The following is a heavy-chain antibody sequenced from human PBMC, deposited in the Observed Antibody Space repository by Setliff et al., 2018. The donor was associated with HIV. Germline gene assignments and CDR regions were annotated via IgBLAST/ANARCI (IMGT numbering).Heavy chain of an antibody. CDR2: IYYSGST. V-gene: IGHV4-59*01. D-gene: IGHD6-13*01. Sequence: PSETLSLTCAVYGGSFSGSYWGWIRQPPGKGLEWIGNIYYSGSTNYNPSLKSRVTISVDTSKNQFSLKLSSVTAADPAVYYCATMGYSSSWSYYFDYWGQGTLVTVSS. CDR3: ATMGYSSSWSYYFDY. J-gene: IGHJ4*02. CDR1: GGSFSGSY.